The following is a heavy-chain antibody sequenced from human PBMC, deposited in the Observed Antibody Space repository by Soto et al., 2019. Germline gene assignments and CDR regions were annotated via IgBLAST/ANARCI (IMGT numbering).Heavy chain of an antibody. Sequence: PSETLSLTCAVSGGSISSSNWWSWVRQPPGKGLEWIGEIYHSGSTNYNPSLKSRVTISVDKSKNQFTLKLSSVTAADTAVYYCARSQTTVTSYDYWGQGTLVTVSS. J-gene: IGHJ4*02. CDR3: ARSQTTVTSYDY. CDR2: IYHSGST. V-gene: IGHV4-4*02. CDR1: GGSISSSNW. D-gene: IGHD4-17*01.